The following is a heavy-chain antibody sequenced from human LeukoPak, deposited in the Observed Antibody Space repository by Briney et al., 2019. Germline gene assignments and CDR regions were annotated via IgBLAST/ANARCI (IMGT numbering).Heavy chain of an antibody. CDR2: IIPIFGTA. CDR1: GGTFSSYD. V-gene: IGHV1-69*05. J-gene: IGHJ6*03. Sequence: ASVKVSCKASGGTFSSYDISWVRQAPGQGLEWMGGIIPIFGTANYAQKFQGRVTITTDESTSTAYMELSSLRSEDTAVYYCASVEPDYHYYMDVWGKGTTVTVSS. D-gene: IGHD1-14*01. CDR3: ASVEPDYHYYMDV.